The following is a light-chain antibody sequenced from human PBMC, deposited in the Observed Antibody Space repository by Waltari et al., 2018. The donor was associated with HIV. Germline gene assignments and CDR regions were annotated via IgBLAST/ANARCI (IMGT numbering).Light chain of an antibody. CDR2: GAS. V-gene: IGKV3-20*01. CDR3: QQYGSSPPLT. J-gene: IGKJ4*01. Sequence: EIVLTQSPGTLSLSPGERATLSCRASQSITNSYLAWYQQKPGQAPRLLIYGASSRATCIPDRFSGSGSGTDFTLTISRLEPEDFAVYYCQQYGSSPPLTFGGGTKVEIK. CDR1: QSITNSY.